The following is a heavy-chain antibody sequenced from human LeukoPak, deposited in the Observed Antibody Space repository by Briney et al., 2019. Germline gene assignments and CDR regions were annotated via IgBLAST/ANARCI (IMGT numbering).Heavy chain of an antibody. CDR3: AKGAGEYLVPALFDP. CDR2: ISGTGDST. D-gene: IGHD3-10*01. V-gene: IGHV3-23*01. J-gene: IGHJ5*02. Sequence: GGSLRLSCAASGFTFSNYAMNWVRQAPGKGLEWVSTISGTGDSTYYADSVKGRFTISRDNSRNTLYLRISSLRAEDTAVYYCAKGAGEYLVPALFDPWGQGTLVTVSS. CDR1: GFTFSNYA.